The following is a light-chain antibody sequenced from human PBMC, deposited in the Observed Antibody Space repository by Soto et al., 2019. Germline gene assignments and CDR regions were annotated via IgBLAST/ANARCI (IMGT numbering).Light chain of an antibody. CDR3: QQSYSTPPA. CDR2: AAS. V-gene: IGKV1-39*01. Sequence: DIKMTQSPSTLSASVGDTVTVTCRASQTISSWLAWYQQKPGKAPKLLIYAASSLQSGVPSRFSGSGSGTDFTLTISSLQPEDFATYYCQQSYSTPPAFGQGTRLEIK. CDR1: QTISSW. J-gene: IGKJ5*01.